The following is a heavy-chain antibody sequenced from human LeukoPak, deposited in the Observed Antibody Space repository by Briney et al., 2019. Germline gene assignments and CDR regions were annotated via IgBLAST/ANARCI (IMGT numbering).Heavy chain of an antibody. CDR2: IYYSGST. V-gene: IGHV4-31*03. CDR1: GGSISSGGYY. J-gene: IGHJ1*01. CDR3: ARGILVAGIFAEYFQH. D-gene: IGHD6-19*01. Sequence: PSETLSLTCTVSGGSISSGGYYWSWIRQHPGKGLEWIGYIYYSGSTYYNPSLKSRVTISVDTSKNQFSLKLSSVSAADTAVYYCARGILVAGIFAEYFQHWGQGILVTVSS.